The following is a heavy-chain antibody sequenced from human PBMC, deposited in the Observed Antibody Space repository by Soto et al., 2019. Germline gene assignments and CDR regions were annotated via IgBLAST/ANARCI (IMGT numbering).Heavy chain of an antibody. Sequence: SETLSLTCIVSGGSISSYYWSWILQPAERGMEWIGRIYASGCTDYHASLKSRVTMSVDTSKNQFTLKLSSVTAAHPAVFYCARYDSSHYYLGCWGQGTLLTVTP. CDR2: IYASGCT. J-gene: IGHJ4*02. CDR3: ARYDSSHYYLGC. D-gene: IGHD3-22*01. CDR1: GGSISSYY. V-gene: IGHV4-4*07.